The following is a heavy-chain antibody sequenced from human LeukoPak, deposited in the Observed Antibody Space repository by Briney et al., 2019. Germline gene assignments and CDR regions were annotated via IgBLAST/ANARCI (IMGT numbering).Heavy chain of an antibody. CDR1: GGSFSGYY. Sequence: SETLSLTCAVHGGSFSGYYWSWIRQPPGKGLEWIGKIDHSGNSNYNPSLKSRVTISVDTSKNQFSLKLTSVTAADAALYYCTRGGDYWGQGTLVTVSS. CDR3: TRGGDY. J-gene: IGHJ4*02. V-gene: IGHV4-34*01. CDR2: IDHSGNS.